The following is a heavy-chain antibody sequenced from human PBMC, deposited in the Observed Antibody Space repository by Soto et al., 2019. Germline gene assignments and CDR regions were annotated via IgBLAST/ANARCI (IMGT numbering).Heavy chain of an antibody. CDR3: ARDEARITIFGVVSYGMDV. D-gene: IGHD3-3*01. V-gene: IGHV3-30-3*01. CDR1: GFTFSSYA. CDR2: ISYDGSNK. Sequence: GGSLRLSCAASGFTFSSYAMHWVRQAPGKGLEWVAVISYDGSNKYYADSVKGRFTISRDNSKNTLYLQMNSLRAEDTAVYYCARDEARITIFGVVSYGMDVWGQGTTVTVSS. J-gene: IGHJ6*02.